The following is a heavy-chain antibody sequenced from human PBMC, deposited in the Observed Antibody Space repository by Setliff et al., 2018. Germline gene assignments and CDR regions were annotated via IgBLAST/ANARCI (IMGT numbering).Heavy chain of an antibody. CDR2: FNPNEQDT. J-gene: IGHJ4*02. Sequence: ASVKVSCKALGYTFTTYYIHWVRQAPGQGLQWMGFFNPNEQDTVYAQSCQARVTMTTDTSTSTVYMDLGSLKSEDTAVYYCAAGPVGVQGGPFEFWGQGTLVTVSS. V-gene: IGHV1-46*01. D-gene: IGHD3-10*02. CDR1: GYTFTTYY. CDR3: AAGPVGVQGGPFEF.